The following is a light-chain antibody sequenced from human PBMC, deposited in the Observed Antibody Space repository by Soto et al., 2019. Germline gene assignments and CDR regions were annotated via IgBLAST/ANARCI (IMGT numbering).Light chain of an antibody. CDR1: QSISSW. J-gene: IGKJ1*01. Sequence: DIQMTQSPSSLSASVGDRVTITCRASQSISSWLAWYQQKPGKAPKLLIYDASTLQDWVPSRFSGDGSGTEFTLTISSLQSEDFATYFCLQHKSYPWTFGQGTKVDI. CDR2: DAS. V-gene: IGKV1-5*01. CDR3: LQHKSYPWT.